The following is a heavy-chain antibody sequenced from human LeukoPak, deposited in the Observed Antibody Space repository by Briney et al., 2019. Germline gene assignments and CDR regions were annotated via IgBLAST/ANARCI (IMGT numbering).Heavy chain of an antibody. CDR1: GFTFSTYS. D-gene: IGHD6-13*01. V-gene: IGHV3-21*06. CDR3: AREEGKQQMEAFDY. J-gene: IGHJ4*02. CDR2: IGGSSTSI. Sequence: GGSLRLSCAASGFTFSTYSMNWVRQAPGKGLEWVSSIGGSSTSIYYAGSVKGRFTISRDNPKNSLYLQMNSLRAEDTAVYYCAREEGKQQMEAFDYWGQGTLVTVSS.